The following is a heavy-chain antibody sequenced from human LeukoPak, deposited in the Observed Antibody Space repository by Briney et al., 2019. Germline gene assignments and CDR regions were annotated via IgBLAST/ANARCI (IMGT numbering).Heavy chain of an antibody. V-gene: IGHV1-2*02. CDR3: ARENLNYYGSGSYLY. Sequence: ASVKVSCKASGYPFSGYYIPWVRQGPGQGLEWLEWINPETGATKYAQRFEGRVTLTRDTSVTTVHMELSGLRSDDSAVYYCARENLNYYGSGSYLYWGQGSQVTVSS. J-gene: IGHJ4*02. D-gene: IGHD3-10*01. CDR1: GYPFSGYY. CDR2: INPETGAT.